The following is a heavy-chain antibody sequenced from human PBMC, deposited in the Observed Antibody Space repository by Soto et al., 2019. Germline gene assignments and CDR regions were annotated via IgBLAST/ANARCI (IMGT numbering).Heavy chain of an antibody. V-gene: IGHV4-61*01. Sequence: SETLCLTCTVSGVSVSSGNYYWSWVRQPPGKGLEWIGYIYYTGSTNYNPSLKGRVTISVDTSENQFSLKLSSVTAADTAVYYCASGRIPGGGYWGRGTLVTVSS. CDR2: IYYTGST. J-gene: IGHJ4*02. CDR1: GVSVSSGNYY. CDR3: ASGRIPGGGY. D-gene: IGHD1-1*01.